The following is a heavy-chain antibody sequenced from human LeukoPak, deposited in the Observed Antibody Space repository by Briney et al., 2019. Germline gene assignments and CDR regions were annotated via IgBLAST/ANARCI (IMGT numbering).Heavy chain of an antibody. CDR2: INPDGSTT. D-gene: IGHD3-22*01. CDR3: ARVLSGSWDWFDP. J-gene: IGHJ5*02. CDR1: GFTFNSCG. Sequence: GGSLRLSCAASGFTFNSCGMSWVRQAPGKGLEWASRINPDGSTTTYADSVKGRFTISRDNAKNTVYLQMNSLRVEDTAVYYCARVLSGSWDWFDPWGQGTLVTVSS. V-gene: IGHV3-74*01.